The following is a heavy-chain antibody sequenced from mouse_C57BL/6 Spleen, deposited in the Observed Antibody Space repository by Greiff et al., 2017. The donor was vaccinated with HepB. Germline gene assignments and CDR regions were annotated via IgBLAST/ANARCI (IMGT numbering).Heavy chain of an antibody. CDR1: GYSITSGYF. CDR3: ARERDGYDDGFAY. Sequence: DVKLQESGPGLVKPSQSLSLTCSVTGYSITSGYFWNWIRQFPGNKLEWMGYISYDGSNNYNPSLKNRISITRDTSKNQFFLKLNSVTTEDTATYYCARERDGYDDGFAYWGQGTLVTVSA. D-gene: IGHD2-2*01. CDR2: ISYDGSN. J-gene: IGHJ3*01. V-gene: IGHV3-6*01.